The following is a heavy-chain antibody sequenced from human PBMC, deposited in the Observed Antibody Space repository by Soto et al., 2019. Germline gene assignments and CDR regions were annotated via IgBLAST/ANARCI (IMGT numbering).Heavy chain of an antibody. CDR3: ARGRRYCSGGSCSSSDYYYYMDV. V-gene: IGHV1-8*01. D-gene: IGHD2-15*01. Sequence: QVPLVQSGAEVKKPGASVKVSCKASGYTFTSYDINWVRQATGQGLEWMGWMNPNSGNTGYAQKFQGRVTMTRNTSISTAYMELSSLRSEDTAVYYCARGRRYCSGGSCSSSDYYYYMDVWGKGTTVTVSS. J-gene: IGHJ6*03. CDR2: MNPNSGNT. CDR1: GYTFTSYD.